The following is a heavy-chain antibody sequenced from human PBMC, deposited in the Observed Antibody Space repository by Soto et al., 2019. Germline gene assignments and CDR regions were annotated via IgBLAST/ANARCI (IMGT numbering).Heavy chain of an antibody. J-gene: IGHJ4*02. CDR2: ISSSSSTI. Sequence: VGSLRLSCAASGFTCSSYSMNWVRQAPGKGLEWVSYISSSSSTIYYADSVKGRFTISRDNAKNSLYLQMNSLRAEDTAVYYCASSRSYDFWSGYYGLDYWGQGTLVTVSS. D-gene: IGHD3-3*01. CDR1: GFTCSSYS. V-gene: IGHV3-48*01. CDR3: ASSRSYDFWSGYYGLDY.